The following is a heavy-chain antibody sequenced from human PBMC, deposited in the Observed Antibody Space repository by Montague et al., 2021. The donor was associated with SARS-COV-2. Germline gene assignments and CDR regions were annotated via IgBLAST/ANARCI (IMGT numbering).Heavy chain of an antibody. V-gene: IGHV4-34*01. J-gene: IGHJ4*02. D-gene: IGHD3-9*01. CDR3: ARVPLHFDGFDY. Sequence: SETLSLTCAVYGGSLTNHYWTWVRQPPGNGLEWVGEVNQSGRTTHYNPSLGSRVTISVDRPNNQVSLTLESVTAADTAVYYCARVPLHFDGFDYWGQGSLVTVSS. CDR2: VNQSGRTT. CDR1: GGSLTNHY.